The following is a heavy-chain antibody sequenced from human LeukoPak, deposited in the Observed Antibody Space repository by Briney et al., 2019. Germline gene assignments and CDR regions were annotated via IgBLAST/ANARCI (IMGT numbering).Heavy chain of an antibody. CDR1: GYTFTSYG. V-gene: IGHV1-18*01. CDR2: ISAYNGNT. J-gene: IGHJ3*02. Sequence: ASVKVSCKASGYTFTSYGISWVRQAPGQGLEWMGWISAYNGNTNYAQKLQGRVTMTTDTSTSTAYMELRSLRSDDTAVYYCASGWEQQLVRGAFDIWGQGTMVTVSS. D-gene: IGHD6-13*01. CDR3: ASGWEQQLVRGAFDI.